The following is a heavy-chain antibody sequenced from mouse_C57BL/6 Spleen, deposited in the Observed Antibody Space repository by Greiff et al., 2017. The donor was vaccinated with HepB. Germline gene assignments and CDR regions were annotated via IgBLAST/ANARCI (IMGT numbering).Heavy chain of an antibody. CDR2: ISSGGSYT. J-gene: IGHJ2*01. Sequence: EVKLMESGGDLVKPGGSLKLSCAASGFTFSSYGMSWVRQTPDKRLEWVATISSGGSYTYYPDSVKGRFTISRDNAKNTLYLQMSSLKSEDTAMYYCARIKNCFDYWGQGTTLTVSS. V-gene: IGHV5-6*01. CDR3: ARIKNCFDY. CDR1: GFTFSSYG.